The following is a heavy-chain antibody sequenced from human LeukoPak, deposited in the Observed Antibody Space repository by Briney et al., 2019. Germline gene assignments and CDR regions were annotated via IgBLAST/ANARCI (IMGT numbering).Heavy chain of an antibody. J-gene: IGHJ6*02. CDR3: AGDLGLSSGYAYYYYGMDV. CDR1: GYTFTSYY. D-gene: IGHD3-22*01. Sequence: ASVKVSCKASGYTFTSYYIHWVRQAPGQRLEWMGWINAGNGNTKYSQKFQGRVTITRDTSASTAYMELSSLRSEDTAMYYCAGDLGLSSGYAYYYYGMDVWGQGTTVTVSS. CDR2: INAGNGNT. V-gene: IGHV1-3*01.